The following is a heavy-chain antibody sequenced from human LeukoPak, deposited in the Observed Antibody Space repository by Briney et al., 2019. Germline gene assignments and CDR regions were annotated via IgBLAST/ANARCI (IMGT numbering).Heavy chain of an antibody. J-gene: IGHJ3*02. CDR2: ISWNSGSI. V-gene: IGHV3-9*03. D-gene: IGHD1-26*01. CDR1: GFTFDDYA. CDR3: AKDNSRRLWYAFDI. Sequence: GRSLRLSCAASGFTFDDYAMHWVRQAPGKGLEWVSGISWNSGSIGYADSVKGRFTISRDNAKNSLYLQMNSLRAEDMALYYCAKDNSRRLWYAFDIWGQGTMVTVSS.